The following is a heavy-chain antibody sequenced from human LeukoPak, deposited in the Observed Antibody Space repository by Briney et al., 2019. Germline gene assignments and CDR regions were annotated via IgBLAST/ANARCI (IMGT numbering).Heavy chain of an antibody. Sequence: SETLSLTCTVSGGSISSYYWSWIRQPPGKGLEWIGYIYYSGSTNYTPSLKSRVTISVDASNSQFSLKLSSVTAADTAVYYCARLEWFGELPIKGNAFDIWGQGTMVTVSS. V-gene: IGHV4-59*08. CDR3: ARLEWFGELPIKGNAFDI. CDR2: IYYSGST. CDR1: GGSISSYY. D-gene: IGHD3-10*01. J-gene: IGHJ3*02.